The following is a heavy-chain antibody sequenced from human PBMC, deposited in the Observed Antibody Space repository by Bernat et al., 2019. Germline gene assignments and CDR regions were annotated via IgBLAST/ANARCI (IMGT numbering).Heavy chain of an antibody. CDR3: AGLPTGTTVTTDY. CDR1: GLTFSSYT. Sequence: EVQLVESGGGLVQPGGSLSLSCAASGLTFSSYTMHWVRQAPGKGLEYVSGITSNGDFINYANSVKGRFTISRDNSKNTLYLQMGSLRAEDMTVYYCAGLPTGTTVTTDYWGQGTLVTVSS. V-gene: IGHV3-64*01. J-gene: IGHJ4*02. D-gene: IGHD4-17*01. CDR2: ITSNGDFI.